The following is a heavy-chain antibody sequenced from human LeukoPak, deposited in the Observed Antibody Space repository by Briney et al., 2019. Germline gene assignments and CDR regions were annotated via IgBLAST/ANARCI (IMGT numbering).Heavy chain of an antibody. CDR2: INPNSGGT. CDR1: GYTFTGYY. D-gene: IGHD3-22*01. J-gene: IGHJ4*02. CDR3: ARGRKLKSYYYDSSGYYCMFDY. Sequence: GASVKVSCKASGYTFTGYYMHWVRQAPGQGLEWMGWINPNSGGTNYAQKFQGRVTMTRDTSISTAYMELSRLRSDDTAVYYCARGRKLKSYYYDSSGYYCMFDYWGQGTLVTVSS. V-gene: IGHV1-2*02.